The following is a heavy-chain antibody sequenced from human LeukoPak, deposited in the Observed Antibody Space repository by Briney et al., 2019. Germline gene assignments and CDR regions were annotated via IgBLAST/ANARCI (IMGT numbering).Heavy chain of an antibody. V-gene: IGHV3-23*01. CDR2: ISGSGGST. J-gene: IGHJ4*02. CDR1: GFTFSSYG. CDR3: AKDLKSMVRGPFDY. Sequence: GGSLRLSCAASGFTFSSYGMHWVRQAPGKGLEWVSAISGSGGSTHYADSVKGRFTISRDNSKNTLYLQMNSLRAEDTAVYYCAKDLKSMVRGPFDYWGQGTLVTVSS. D-gene: IGHD3-10*01.